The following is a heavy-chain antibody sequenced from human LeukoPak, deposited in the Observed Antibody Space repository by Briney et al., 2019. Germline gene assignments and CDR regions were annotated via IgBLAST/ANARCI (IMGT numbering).Heavy chain of an antibody. D-gene: IGHD3-22*01. CDR1: GDSVSRSDSY. CDR3: ARRRYYDGSGYLE. V-gene: IGHV4-39*01. Sequence: SETLSLTCSVSGDSVSRSDSYWDWIRQPPGKGLEWIGTIYYTGRTYYSPSLKSRVTMSVDTSNNQFSLNLRSVTATDTAVYYCARRRYYDGSGYLEWGQGTLLSVSS. CDR2: IYYTGRT. J-gene: IGHJ1*01.